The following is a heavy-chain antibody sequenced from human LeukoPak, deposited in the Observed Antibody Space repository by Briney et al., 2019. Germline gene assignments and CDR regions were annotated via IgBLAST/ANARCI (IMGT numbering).Heavy chain of an antibody. J-gene: IGHJ4*02. CDR2: IYSGGST. CDR3: ARDFTYDSGSFDY. CDR1: GFTVSSNY. D-gene: IGHD3-10*01. V-gene: IGHV3-53*01. Sequence: GGSLRLSCAASGFTVSSNYMSWVRQAPGKGLEWVSVIYSGGSTYYADSVKGRFTISRDNSKNTLYLQMNSLRAEDTAVYYCARDFTYDSGSFDYWGQGTLVTVSS.